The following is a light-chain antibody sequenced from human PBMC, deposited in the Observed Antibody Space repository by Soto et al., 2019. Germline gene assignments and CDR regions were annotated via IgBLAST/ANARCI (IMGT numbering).Light chain of an antibody. CDR2: GAS. J-gene: IGKJ3*01. CDR1: QHINSF. CDR3: LQYYTYPRF. V-gene: IGKV1-8*01. Sequence: AIRMTQSPSSLSASPGDIVTITCRATQHINSFLAWYQQKPGKPPNLLIYGASNLKSGVPSRFSGSGSGTDFTLTISGLQSEDVATYYCLQYYTYPRFFGHGTTVAIK.